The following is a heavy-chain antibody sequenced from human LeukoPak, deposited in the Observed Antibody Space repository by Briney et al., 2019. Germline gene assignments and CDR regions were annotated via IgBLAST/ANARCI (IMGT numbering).Heavy chain of an antibody. CDR2: VYHSGST. CDR3: ARQPHCSSTSCYTFDY. D-gene: IGHD2-2*02. Sequence: PSETLSLTCAVSGYSISSGYYWGWIRQPPGKGLEWIGSVYHSGSTYYNPSLRSRVTISVDTSKNQFSLKLSSVTAADTAVYYCARQPHCSSTSCYTFDYWGQGTLVTVSS. V-gene: IGHV4-38-2*01. J-gene: IGHJ4*02. CDR1: GYSISSGYY.